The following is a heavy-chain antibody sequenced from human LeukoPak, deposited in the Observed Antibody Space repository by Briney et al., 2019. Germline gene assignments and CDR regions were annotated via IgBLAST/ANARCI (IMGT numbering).Heavy chain of an antibody. J-gene: IGHJ4*02. CDR2: ISSSSSYI. V-gene: IGHV3-21*01. CDR3: ARDVNISGWYGDY. Sequence: GGSLRLSCAASGFTFSSYSMNWVRQAPGKGLEWVSSISSSSSYIYYADSVRGRFTISRDNAKNSLYLQMNSLRAEDTAVYYCARDVNISGWYGDYWGQGTLVTVSS. D-gene: IGHD6-19*01. CDR1: GFTFSSYS.